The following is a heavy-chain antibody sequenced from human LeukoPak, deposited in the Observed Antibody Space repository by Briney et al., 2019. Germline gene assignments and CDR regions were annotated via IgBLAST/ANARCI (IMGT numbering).Heavy chain of an antibody. J-gene: IGHJ6*02. CDR1: EFTFSSYA. CDR3: AKEMTYYYDMDV. CDR2: ISGSGSGT. V-gene: IGHV3-23*01. Sequence: AGGSLRLSCAASEFTFSSYAMSWVRQAPGKGLEWVSAISGSGSGTYYADSVKGRFTISRDNSKNTLYLQMNSLRAEDTAVYYCAKEMTYYYDMDVWGRGTTVTVSS.